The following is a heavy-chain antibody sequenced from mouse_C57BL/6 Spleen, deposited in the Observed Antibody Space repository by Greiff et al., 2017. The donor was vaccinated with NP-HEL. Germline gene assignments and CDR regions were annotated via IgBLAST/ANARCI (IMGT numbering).Heavy chain of an antibody. D-gene: IGHD4-1*01. CDR3: ARPDWDGAPFAY. CDR1: GFTFSSYG. J-gene: IGHJ3*01. Sequence: EVHLVESGGDLVKPGGSLKLSCAASGFTFSSYGMSWVRQTPDKRLEWVATISSGGSYTYYPDSVKGRFTISRDNAKNTLYLQMSSLKSEDTAMYYCARPDWDGAPFAYWGQGTLVTVSA. V-gene: IGHV5-6*01. CDR2: ISSGGSYT.